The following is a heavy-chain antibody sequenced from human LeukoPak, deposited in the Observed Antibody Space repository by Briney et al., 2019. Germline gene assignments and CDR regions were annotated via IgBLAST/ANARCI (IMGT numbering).Heavy chain of an antibody. J-gene: IGHJ4*02. CDR3: VREVGRPKTFYFDS. D-gene: IGHD3-16*01. CDR1: GFVFSRDN. CDR2: ISETI. V-gene: IGHV3-48*04. Sequence: GGSLRFSGIASGFVFSRDNMNWVRQAPGKGLKWVAHISETIYYADSVQGRFTISRDNAKNSLYLQMSNLRVDDTAMYYCVREVGRPKTFYFDSWGRGTPVTVSS.